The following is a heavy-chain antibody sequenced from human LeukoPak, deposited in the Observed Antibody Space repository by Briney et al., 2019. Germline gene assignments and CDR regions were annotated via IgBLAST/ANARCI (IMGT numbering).Heavy chain of an antibody. CDR2: IDPEDGET. Sequence: ASVKVSCKVSGYTLTELSMHWVRQAPGKGLEWMGGIDPEDGETIYAQKFQGRVTMTEDTSTDTAYMELSSLRSEDTAVYYCATEIGGIAAAGTDAFDIWGQGTMVTVSS. CDR3: ATEIGGIAAAGTDAFDI. V-gene: IGHV1-24*01. CDR1: GYTLTELS. J-gene: IGHJ3*02. D-gene: IGHD6-13*01.